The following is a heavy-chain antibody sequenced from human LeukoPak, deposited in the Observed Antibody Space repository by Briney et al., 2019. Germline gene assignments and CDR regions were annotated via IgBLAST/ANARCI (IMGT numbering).Heavy chain of an antibody. CDR1: EFTFSSYG. D-gene: IGHD1-20*01. V-gene: IGHV3-21*01. J-gene: IGHJ5*02. Sequence: PGGSLRLSCAASEFTFSSYGMHWVRQAPGKGLEWVSSISSSSSYIYYADSVKGRFTISRDNAKNSLYLQMNSLRAEDTAVYYCARDRLNNWNDDGDWFDPWGQGTLVTVSS. CDR2: ISSSSSYI. CDR3: ARDRLNNWNDDGDWFDP.